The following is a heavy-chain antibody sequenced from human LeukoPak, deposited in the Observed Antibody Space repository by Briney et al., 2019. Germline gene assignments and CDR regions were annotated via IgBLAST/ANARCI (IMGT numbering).Heavy chain of an antibody. CDR2: ISYDGSNK. CDR1: GFTFSSYS. CDR3: AKEFDSSGD. V-gene: IGHV3-30*18. Sequence: PGGSLRLSCAASGFTFSSYSMNWVRQAPGKGLEWVAVISYDGSNKYYADSVKGRFTISRDNSKNTLYLQMNSLRAEDTAVYYCAKEFDSSGDWGQGTLVTVSS. D-gene: IGHD3-22*01. J-gene: IGHJ4*02.